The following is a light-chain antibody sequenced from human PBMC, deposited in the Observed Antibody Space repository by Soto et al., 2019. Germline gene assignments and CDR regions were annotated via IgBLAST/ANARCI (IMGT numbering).Light chain of an antibody. CDR2: GES. V-gene: IGKV3-15*01. Sequence: EIVMTQSPATLSVSPGERATLSCRASQSVSSNLAWYQQKPGQAPRLLIYGESTRATGIPARFSVSGSGTEFTLTISSLQSEDFAVYYCQQYNNWPRWTFGQGTKVEIK. J-gene: IGKJ1*01. CDR1: QSVSSN. CDR3: QQYNNWPRWT.